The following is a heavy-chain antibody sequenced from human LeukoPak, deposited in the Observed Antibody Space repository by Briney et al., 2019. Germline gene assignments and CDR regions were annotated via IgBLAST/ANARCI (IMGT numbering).Heavy chain of an antibody. CDR3: ARDGVRGGAFDI. CDR2: IYPNSAAT. J-gene: IGHJ3*02. V-gene: IGHV1-2*02. D-gene: IGHD2-21*01. Sequence: GASVKVSCTASVYTFTGYYLHWVRQAPGHDVEWLGWIYPNSAATNYAQKFEGRVTMTRDTSLSTAYMELSRVRSDDTAVYYCARDGVRGGAFDIWRQGTMVTVSS. CDR1: VYTFTGYY.